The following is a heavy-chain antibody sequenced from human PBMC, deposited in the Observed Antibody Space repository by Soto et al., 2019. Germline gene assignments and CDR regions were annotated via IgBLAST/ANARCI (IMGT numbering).Heavy chain of an antibody. J-gene: IGHJ4*02. D-gene: IGHD3-22*01. CDR2: VNPNTGDT. Sequence: ASVKVSCKASGYSFTVYYIHWVRQAPGQGLEWMGWVNPNTGDTKYAQKFQGTVTISRDNSKNTLYLQMNSLRAEDTAVYYCAKSPPAKWLFFDYWGQGTLVTVSS. CDR3: AKSPPAKWLFFDY. CDR1: GYSFTVYY. V-gene: IGHV1-2*02.